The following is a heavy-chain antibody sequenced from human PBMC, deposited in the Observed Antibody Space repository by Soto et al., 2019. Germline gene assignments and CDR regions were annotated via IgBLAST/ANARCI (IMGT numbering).Heavy chain of an antibody. CDR3: ARSIVVVPAAILSYYFDY. V-gene: IGHV1-69*13. Sequence: SVKVSCKASGGTFSSYAISWVRQAPGQGLEWMGGIIPIFGTANYAQKFQGRVTITADESTSTAYMELSSLRSEDTAVYYCARSIVVVPAAILSYYFDYWGQGTLVTVSS. D-gene: IGHD2-2*01. CDR2: IIPIFGTA. J-gene: IGHJ4*02. CDR1: GGTFSSYA.